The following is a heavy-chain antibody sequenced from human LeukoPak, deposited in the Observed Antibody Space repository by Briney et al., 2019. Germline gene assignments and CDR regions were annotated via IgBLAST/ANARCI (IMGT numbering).Heavy chain of an antibody. Sequence: PGGSLRLSCVASGFTFSSYSMNWVRQAPGKGLVWVSYISSSSSTIYYADSVKGRFTISRDNAKNSLYLQMNSLRAEDTAVYYCARFSVEMATTHGVGFDYWGQGTLVTVSS. CDR2: ISSSSSTI. CDR1: GFTFSSYS. V-gene: IGHV3-48*04. CDR3: ARFSVEMATTHGVGFDY. J-gene: IGHJ4*02. D-gene: IGHD5-24*01.